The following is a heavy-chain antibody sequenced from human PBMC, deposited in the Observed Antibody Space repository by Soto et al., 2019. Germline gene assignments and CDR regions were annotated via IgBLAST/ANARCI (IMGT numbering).Heavy chain of an antibody. CDR2: IHDSGRS. CDR3: AGVVGCTHLSCYYDS. J-gene: IGHJ4*02. D-gene: IGHD3-16*02. V-gene: IGHV4-4*02. CDR1: GGSISSMNW. Sequence: QVQLQESGPGLVKPSGTLSLTYAVSGGSISSMNWWRWVLQRPGKGLAWIGEIHDSGRSNYNASLKVRVTQSLKTYEKHCSLNIGSVTDEISDVDTCAGVVGCTHLSCYYDSVGQGILVTVSS.